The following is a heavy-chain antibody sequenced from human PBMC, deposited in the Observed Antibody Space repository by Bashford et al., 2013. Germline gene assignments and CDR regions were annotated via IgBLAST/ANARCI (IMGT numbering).Heavy chain of an antibody. CDR3: TREGSSWPVDY. J-gene: IGHJ4*02. Sequence: GGSLRLSCTAFGFTFGDYAMSWFRQAPGKGLEWVGFIRSKAYGGTTEYAASVKGRFTVSRDDSKSIAYLQMNSLKTEDTAVYYCTREGSSWPVDYWGQGTLVTVSS. CDR2: IRSKAYGGTT. CDR1: GFTFGDYA. D-gene: IGHD6-13*01. V-gene: IGHV3-49*03.